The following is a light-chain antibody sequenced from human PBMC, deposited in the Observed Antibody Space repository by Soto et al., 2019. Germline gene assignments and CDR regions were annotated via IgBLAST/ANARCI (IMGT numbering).Light chain of an antibody. Sequence: TQSPSTLSASVGDRVTLSCRASQSVSSYLAWYQQKPGQAPRLLIYDASNRATGIPARFSGSGSGTDFTLTISSLEPEDFAVYYCQQRSNCPLTFGGGTKVEIK. CDR2: DAS. CDR3: QQRSNCPLT. V-gene: IGKV3-11*01. J-gene: IGKJ4*01. CDR1: QSVSSY.